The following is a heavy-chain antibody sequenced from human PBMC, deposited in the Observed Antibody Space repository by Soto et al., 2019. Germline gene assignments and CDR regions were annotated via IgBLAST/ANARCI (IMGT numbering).Heavy chain of an antibody. Sequence: EVQLVESGGGLVQPGRSLRLSCAASGFTFDDYAMHWVRQAPGKGLEWVSGISWNSGSIGYADSVKGRFTISRDNAKNSLYLQMNSLRAEDTALYYCAKGGRSLNDAFDIWGQGTMVTVSS. V-gene: IGHV3-9*01. D-gene: IGHD1-26*01. J-gene: IGHJ3*02. CDR1: GFTFDDYA. CDR3: AKGGRSLNDAFDI. CDR2: ISWNSGSI.